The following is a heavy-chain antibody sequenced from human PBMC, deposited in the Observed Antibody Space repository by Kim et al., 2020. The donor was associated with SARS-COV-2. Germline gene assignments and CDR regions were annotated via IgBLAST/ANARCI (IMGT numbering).Heavy chain of an antibody. J-gene: IGHJ1*01. CDR2: ISTSGGDT. Sequence: GGSPRLSCAASGFTFSTYAMNWVRQAPGKGLEWVSAISTSGGDTYYTDSVKGRFTISRDNSKNTLYLQMSSLRAEDTAVYYCAKGPPLPQYFQHWGQGTLVTVSS. CDR3: AKGPPLPQYFQH. V-gene: IGHV3-23*01. CDR1: GFTFSTYA.